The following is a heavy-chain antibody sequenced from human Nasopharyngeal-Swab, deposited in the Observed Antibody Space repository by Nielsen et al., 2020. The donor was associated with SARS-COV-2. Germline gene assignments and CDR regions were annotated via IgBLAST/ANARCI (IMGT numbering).Heavy chain of an antibody. CDR3: AKARRTDTYGYECFDS. CDR2: ITWNSGNK. J-gene: IGHJ4*02. D-gene: IGHD5-18*01. CDR1: GFAFDDYP. Sequence: SLKISCAASGFAFDDYPMHWVRQAPGKGLEWVSGITWNSGNKGYAESVQGRFTISRDNAKNSLYLQMNSLRAEDTALYYCAKARRTDTYGYECFDSWGQGTLVTVSS. V-gene: IGHV3-9*01.